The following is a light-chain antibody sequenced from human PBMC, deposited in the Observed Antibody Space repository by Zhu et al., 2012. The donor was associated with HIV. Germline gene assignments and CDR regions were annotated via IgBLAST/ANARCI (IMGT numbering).Light chain of an antibody. CDR3: QHYVPSPMYT. CDR2: DTS. Sequence: IVLTQSPATLSLSPGERATVSCRASGSVRSFLAWYQQKPGQAPRLLIYDTSKRATGTPARFSGSGSGTDFTLTISRLEPEDFAVYYCQHYVPSPMYTFGQGTKLEIK. CDR1: GSVRSF. V-gene: IGKV3-11*01. J-gene: IGKJ2*01.